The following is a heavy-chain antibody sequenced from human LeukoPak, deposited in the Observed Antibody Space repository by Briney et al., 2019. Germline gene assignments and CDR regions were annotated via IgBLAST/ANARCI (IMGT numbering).Heavy chain of an antibody. D-gene: IGHD3-22*01. V-gene: IGHV3-30-3*01. J-gene: IGHJ4*02. CDR3: AREISYDSSGPGGY. CDR1: GFTFSSYA. CDR2: ISYDGSNK. Sequence: PGGSLRLSCAASGFTFSSYAMHWVRQAPGKGLEWVAVISYDGSNKYYADSVKGRFTISRDNSKNTLYLQMNSLRAEDTAVYYCAREISYDSSGPGGYWGQGTLVTVSS.